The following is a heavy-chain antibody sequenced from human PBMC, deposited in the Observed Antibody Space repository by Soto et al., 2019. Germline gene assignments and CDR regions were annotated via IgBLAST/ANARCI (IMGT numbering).Heavy chain of an antibody. CDR1: GCTFSSSA. V-gene: IGHV3-23*01. CDR2: ISGSGGST. J-gene: IGHJ4*02. CDR3: AKGDFWSGRRDDC. Sequence: EVQLLESGGGLVQPGGSLRLSCAASGCTFSSSAMSWVRQAPGKGLEWVSAISGSGGSTYYADSVKGRFSISRANSENTLYLQMNSLRVADTAVYYCAKGDFWSGRRDDCWGQGTLVTVSS. D-gene: IGHD3-3*01.